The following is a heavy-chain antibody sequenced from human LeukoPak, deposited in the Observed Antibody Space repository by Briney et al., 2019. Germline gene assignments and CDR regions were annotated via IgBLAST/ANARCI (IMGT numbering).Heavy chain of an antibody. CDR1: GFTFSNYV. J-gene: IGHJ4*02. V-gene: IGHV3-23*01. Sequence: PGGSLRLSCAASGFTFSNYVMSWVRQAPGKGLEWVSAIGGRDGSTYYADSVKGRFTISRDNSKNTLYVQMNSLRAEDTAVYYCAKGHYYGSGSLDYWGQGTLVTVSS. CDR2: IGGRDGST. CDR3: AKGHYYGSGSLDY. D-gene: IGHD3-10*01.